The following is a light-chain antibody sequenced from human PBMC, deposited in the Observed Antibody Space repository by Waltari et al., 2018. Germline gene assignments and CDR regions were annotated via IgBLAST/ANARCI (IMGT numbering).Light chain of an antibody. Sequence: DIQMTQSPASLSASLGDRVTITCRASQTITSYLNWYQHRPGKPPQLLIFAASRLQNGVPSRFSGSGSGTTFSLTISNVQPEDFATYFCQQTYSSPYTFGQGTKVDIQ. CDR3: QQTYSSPYT. CDR2: AAS. J-gene: IGKJ2*01. V-gene: IGKV1-39*01. CDR1: QTITSY.